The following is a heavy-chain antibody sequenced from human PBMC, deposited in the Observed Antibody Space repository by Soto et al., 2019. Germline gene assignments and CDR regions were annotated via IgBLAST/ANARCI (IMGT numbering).Heavy chain of an antibody. CDR1: GYTFTSYG. J-gene: IGHJ6*02. CDR2: ISPYNGNT. V-gene: IGHV1-18*01. Sequence: QVQLVQSGAEVKKPGASVKVSCKASGYTFTSYGISWVRQAPGQGLEWMGWISPYNGNTNYAQKFQGRVTMTTDTPTSTAYMELRSLRSDDTAVYYCVRDHSGGYSYGRGGYYYYGMDVWGQGTTVTVSS. CDR3: VRDHSGGYSYGRGGYYYYGMDV. D-gene: IGHD5-18*01.